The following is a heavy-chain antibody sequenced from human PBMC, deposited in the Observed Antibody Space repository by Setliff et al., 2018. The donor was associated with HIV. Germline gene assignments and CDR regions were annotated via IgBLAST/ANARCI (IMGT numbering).Heavy chain of an antibody. CDR1: GFTFSNYK. Sequence: PGGSLSLSCAASGFTFSNYKFNWVRQPPGRGLECVSSISIVSGGAIDYADSVQGRFTISRDNSKNSLYLQMNGLRVEDTGVYYCARDNLYYNFYDGSPVYGMDVWGQGTTVTSP. J-gene: IGHJ6*02. D-gene: IGHD3-3*01. V-gene: IGHV3-21*01. CDR2: ISIVSGGAI. CDR3: ARDNLYYNFYDGSPVYGMDV.